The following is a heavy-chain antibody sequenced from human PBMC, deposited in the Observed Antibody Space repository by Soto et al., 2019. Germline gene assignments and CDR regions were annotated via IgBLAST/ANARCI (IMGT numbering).Heavy chain of an antibody. J-gene: IGHJ4*02. D-gene: IGHD3-10*01. Sequence: EVQLVESGGGLVQPGGSLRLSCAASGFTLSTDWMSWVRQAPGKCLEWVANIKQDGGEKYYLDSVKGRFTISRDNAMNSLYLQMNSLRAEDTAVYYCARETSAAWPYYLDYWGQGTLVTVSS. V-gene: IGHV3-7*01. CDR3: ARETSAAWPYYLDY. CDR2: IKQDGGEK. CDR1: GFTLSTDW.